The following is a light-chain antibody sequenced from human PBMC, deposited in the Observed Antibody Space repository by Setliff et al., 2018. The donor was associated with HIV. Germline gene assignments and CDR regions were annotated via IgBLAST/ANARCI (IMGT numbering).Light chain of an antibody. V-gene: IGLV2-23*02. Sequence: QSVLTQPASVSGSPGQSITISCTGTSSDVGSYNLVSWYQQHPGKAPKLMIYEVNKRPSGVFNRFSGSKSGNTASLTISGLQAEDEGDYFCCSHAVSWTLVFGGGTKVTV. J-gene: IGLJ2*01. CDR2: EVN. CDR3: CSHAVSWTLV. CDR1: SSDVGSYNL.